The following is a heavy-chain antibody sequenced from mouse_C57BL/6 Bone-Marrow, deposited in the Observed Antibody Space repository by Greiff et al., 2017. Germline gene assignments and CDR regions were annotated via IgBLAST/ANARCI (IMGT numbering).Heavy chain of an antibody. D-gene: IGHD2-3*01. CDR3: ARCDDGYYDAMDY. Sequence: VQLQQSGPELVKPGASVKIPCKASGYTFTDYNMDWVKQSPGKSLEWIGDINPNNGGTIYNQKFKGQATLTVDKSSSTAYMELRSLTSEDTAVYYCARCDDGYYDAMDYWGQGTSVTVSS. J-gene: IGHJ4*01. CDR2: INPNNGGT. V-gene: IGHV1-18*01. CDR1: GYTFTDYN.